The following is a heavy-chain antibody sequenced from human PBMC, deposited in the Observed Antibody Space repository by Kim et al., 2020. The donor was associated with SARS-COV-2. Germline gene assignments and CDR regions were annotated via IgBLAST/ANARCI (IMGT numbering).Heavy chain of an antibody. J-gene: IGHJ4*02. CDR3: ANSGGTTNRPLDY. Sequence: PTRKSRVTMSADTSKNQFSLRLSSVTAADTAVYYCANSGGTTNRPLDYWGQGTLVTVSS. V-gene: IGHV4-4*06. D-gene: IGHD1-1*01.